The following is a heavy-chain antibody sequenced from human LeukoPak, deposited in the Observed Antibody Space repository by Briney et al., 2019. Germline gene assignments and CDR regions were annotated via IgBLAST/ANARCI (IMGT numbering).Heavy chain of an antibody. J-gene: IGHJ4*02. V-gene: IGHV4-61*01. CDR2: IYYSGST. CDR3: ARENFGELFFDY. D-gene: IGHD3-10*01. CDR1: GGSVSSGSYY. Sequence: SETLSLTSTVSGGSVSSGSYYWSWIRQPPGKGLEWIGYIYYSGSTNYNPSLKSRVTISVDTSKNQFSLKLSSVTAADTAVYYCARENFGELFFDYWGQGTLVTVSS.